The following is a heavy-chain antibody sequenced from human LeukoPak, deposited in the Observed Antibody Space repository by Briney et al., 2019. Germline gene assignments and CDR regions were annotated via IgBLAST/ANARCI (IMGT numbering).Heavy chain of an antibody. CDR2: ISPGDSDT. V-gene: IGHV5-51*01. CDR3: ARHGVGAGLAAAYY. CDR1: GSIFTSYW. J-gene: IGHJ4*02. D-gene: IGHD6-13*01. Sequence: GESLQISCKGSGSIFTSYWIGWVRQMPGKGLEWMGIISPGDSDTRYSPSFQGQVTISADKSINTAYLQWSSLKASDTAMYYCARHGVGAGLAAAYYWGQGTLVTVSS.